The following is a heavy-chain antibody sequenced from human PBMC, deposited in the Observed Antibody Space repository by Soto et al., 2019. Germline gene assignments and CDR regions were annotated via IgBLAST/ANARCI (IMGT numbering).Heavy chain of an antibody. D-gene: IGHD2-2*01. Sequence: QVQLVQSGAEVKKPGASVKVSCKASGYTFSSYGITWVRQAPGQGLEWMGWISAYNGNTNYAQKLQGRVTLTTDSSTSSGYMELRSLRSDDTDVYYCARVPVVVPAATYYYFLDVWGKGTTVTVSS. CDR1: GYTFSSYG. J-gene: IGHJ6*03. CDR3: ARVPVVVPAATYYYFLDV. CDR2: ISAYNGNT. V-gene: IGHV1-18*01.